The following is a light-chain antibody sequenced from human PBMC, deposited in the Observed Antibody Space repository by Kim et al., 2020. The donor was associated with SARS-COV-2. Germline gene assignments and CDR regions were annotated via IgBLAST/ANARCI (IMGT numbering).Light chain of an antibody. V-gene: IGLV2-8*01. J-gene: IGLJ3*02. Sequence: GQTVPISCTGTSSDGGGNNYVSWYQQHPGKAPKFMIYEVSKRPSGVPDRFSGSKSGNTASLTVSGLQAEDEADYYCSSYAGSNNWVFGGGTQLTVL. CDR1: SSDGGGNNY. CDR3: SSYAGSNNWV. CDR2: EVS.